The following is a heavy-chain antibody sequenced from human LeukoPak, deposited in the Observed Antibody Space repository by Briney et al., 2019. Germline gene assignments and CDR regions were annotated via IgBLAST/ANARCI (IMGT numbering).Heavy chain of an antibody. Sequence: GSLRLSCAASGFTFSSYAMSWVRQAPGKGLEWVSCISDSGGSTYYADSVKGRFTISRDNSKDTLYLQMNSVRAEDTAVYYCAKRATVTTFGHCDYWGQGTLVTVSS. D-gene: IGHD4-17*01. CDR2: ISDSGGST. V-gene: IGHV3-23*01. J-gene: IGHJ4*02. CDR1: GFTFSSYA. CDR3: AKRATVTTFGHCDY.